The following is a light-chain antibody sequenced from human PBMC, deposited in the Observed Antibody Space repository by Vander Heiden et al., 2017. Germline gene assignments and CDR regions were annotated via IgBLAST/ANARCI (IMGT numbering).Light chain of an antibody. CDR3: RQYGSTPFT. CDR1: QSVSRNY. CDR2: DAS. J-gene: IGKJ4*01. V-gene: IGKV3D-20*01. Sequence: VLTQSPATLSLSPGERATLSCGASQSVSRNYIAWYQQKSGRPPRLVIYDASTRASGIPDRFSGSGSGTEFTLTINRLEPEDLAVFYCRQYGSTPFTFGAGTTLEIK.